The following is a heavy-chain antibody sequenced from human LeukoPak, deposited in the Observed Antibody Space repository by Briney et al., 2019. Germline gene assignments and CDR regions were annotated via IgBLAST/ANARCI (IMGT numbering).Heavy chain of an antibody. V-gene: IGHV3-23*01. CDR3: ARGGMEFGGYYYYGMDV. Sequence: GGSLRLSCAVSGFTFSSYAMSWVRQTPGKGLEWVSTINNNGGIKYYADSVKGRFTISRDNSKNTLYLQMNSLRAEDTAVYYCARGGMEFGGYYYYGMDVWGQGTTVTVSS. CDR1: GFTFSSYA. J-gene: IGHJ6*02. CDR2: INNNGGIK. D-gene: IGHD3-16*01.